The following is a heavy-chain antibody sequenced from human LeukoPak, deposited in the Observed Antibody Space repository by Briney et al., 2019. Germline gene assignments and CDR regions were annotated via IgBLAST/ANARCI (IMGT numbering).Heavy chain of an antibody. D-gene: IGHD3-9*01. CDR3: ARDHAAGYYGWLDP. Sequence: GGSLRLSCEGSGFTSGFTFGSYAMHWVRQAPGKGLEWVAVISYDATTKYYADSVKGRFTISRDNSKNTLFLQMYGLRAEDTAVYYCARDHAAGYYGWLDPWGQGTLVTVSS. J-gene: IGHJ5*02. CDR1: GFTFGSYA. CDR2: ISYDATTK. V-gene: IGHV3-30-3*01.